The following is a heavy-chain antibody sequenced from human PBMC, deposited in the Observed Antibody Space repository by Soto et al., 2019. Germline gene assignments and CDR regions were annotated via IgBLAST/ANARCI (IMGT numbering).Heavy chain of an antibody. CDR2: INHSGST. V-gene: IGHV4-34*01. D-gene: IGHD3-9*01. Sequence: SETLSLTCAVYGGSFSGYYWSWIRQPPGKGLEWIGEINHSGSTNYNPSLKSRVTISVDTSKNQFSLKLSSVTAADTAVYYCASDLNFDILTGYYYWGQGTLVTVSS. J-gene: IGHJ4*02. CDR3: ASDLNFDILTGYYY. CDR1: GGSFSGYY.